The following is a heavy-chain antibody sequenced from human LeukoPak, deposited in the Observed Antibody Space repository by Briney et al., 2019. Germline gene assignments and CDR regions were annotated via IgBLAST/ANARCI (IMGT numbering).Heavy chain of an antibody. Sequence: SETLSLTCTVSGGSISSSSYYWGWIRQPPGKGLEWIGSIYYSGSTYYNPSLKSRVTISVDTSKNQFSLKLSSVTAADTAVYYCARGVVSAAAGTFDYWGQGTPVTVSS. CDR3: ARGVVSAAAGTFDY. D-gene: IGHD6-13*01. CDR1: GGSISSSSYY. CDR2: IYYSGST. V-gene: IGHV4-39*07. J-gene: IGHJ4*02.